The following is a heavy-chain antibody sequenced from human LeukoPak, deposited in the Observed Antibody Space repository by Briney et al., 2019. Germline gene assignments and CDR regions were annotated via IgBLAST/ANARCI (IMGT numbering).Heavy chain of an antibody. D-gene: IGHD3-10*02. J-gene: IGHJ6*03. CDR3: ARVDYVYYYMDV. CDR1: GFTFSSYS. V-gene: IGHV3-21*01. Sequence: PGGSLRLSCAASGFTFSSYSMNWVRQAPGKGLEWVSSISSSSSYIYYADSVKGRFTISRDNAKNSLYLQMNSLRAEDTAVYYCARVDYVYYYMDVWGKGTTVTVSS. CDR2: ISSSSSYI.